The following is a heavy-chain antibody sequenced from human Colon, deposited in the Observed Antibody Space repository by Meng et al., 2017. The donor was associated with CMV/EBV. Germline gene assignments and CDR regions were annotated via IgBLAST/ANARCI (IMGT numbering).Heavy chain of an antibody. CDR3: ARESGSGSFYKFYYGMDV. CDR1: GGTFSSYT. Sequence: ASVKVSCKASGGTFSSYTISWVRQAPGQGLEWMGWINPYNGNTNYNQKFQERVTMTTDTSTRTAYMEMRSLRSDDTAVYYCARESGSGSFYKFYYGMDVWGQGTTVTVSS. J-gene: IGHJ6*02. CDR2: INPYNGNT. D-gene: IGHD3-10*01. V-gene: IGHV1-18*01.